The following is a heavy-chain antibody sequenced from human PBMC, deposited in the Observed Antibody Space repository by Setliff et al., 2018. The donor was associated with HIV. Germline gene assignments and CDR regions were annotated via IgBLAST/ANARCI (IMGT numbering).Heavy chain of an antibody. CDR2: VNRDGGA. J-gene: IGHJ3*02. CDR1: GGSLTGYF. CDR3: AKRPGYGYPFHI. Sequence: SETLSLTCAVYGGSLTGYFWTWIRQSPGKGLEWVGQVNRDGGAHYNPSLRSRVTISVDMSKNQFSLKLTSVAAADTAVYYCAKRPGYGYPFHIWGQGTMVTV. V-gene: IGHV4-34*01. D-gene: IGHD5-18*01.